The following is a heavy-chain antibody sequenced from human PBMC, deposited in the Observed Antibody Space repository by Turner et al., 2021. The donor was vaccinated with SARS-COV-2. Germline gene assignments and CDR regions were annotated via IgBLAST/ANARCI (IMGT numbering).Heavy chain of an antibody. CDR2: IYYSGRT. J-gene: IGHJ4*02. CDR1: GGSISSYY. V-gene: IGHV4-59*01. Sequence: QVQLQESGPGLVKPSETLSLTCTVAGGSISSYYWSWLRQPPGKGLEWIGYIYYSGRTKYNPSLKSRVTIAVDTSKNQFSLKLSSVTAADTAVYYCGRVASPVAGIDYWGQGTLVTVSS. D-gene: IGHD6-19*01. CDR3: GRVASPVAGIDY.